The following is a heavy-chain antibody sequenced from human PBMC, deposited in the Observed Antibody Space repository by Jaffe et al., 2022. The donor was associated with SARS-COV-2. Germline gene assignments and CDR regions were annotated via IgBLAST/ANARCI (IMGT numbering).Heavy chain of an antibody. Sequence: QVQLQESGPGLVKPSETLSLTCTVSGASISSYYWSWIRQPPGKGLEWIAYIYYGGSTNYNPSLKSRVTISVDTSKNQFSLKLSSVTAADTAVYYCARGIADGAAAGTFFFWQYWGQGTLVTVSS. CDR2: IYYGGST. CDR1: GASISSYY. V-gene: IGHV4-59*01. J-gene: IGHJ4*02. D-gene: IGHD6-13*01. CDR3: ARGIADGAAAGTFFFWQY.